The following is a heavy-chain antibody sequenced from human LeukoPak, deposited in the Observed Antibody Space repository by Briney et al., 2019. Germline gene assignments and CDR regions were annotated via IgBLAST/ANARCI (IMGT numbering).Heavy chain of an antibody. Sequence: QPGWSLKLSSAASGFTFISYAMHWVRQAPGKGLQWAAVISYDGSDQYYADSVKGRFTISRDTSKNTLYLQMNSLRAEDTAVYYCAKVASSGYRVYFDYWGQGTLVTVSS. CDR1: GFTFISYA. J-gene: IGHJ4*02. D-gene: IGHD3-22*01. CDR3: AKVASSGYRVYFDY. CDR2: ISYDGSDQ. V-gene: IGHV3-30*04.